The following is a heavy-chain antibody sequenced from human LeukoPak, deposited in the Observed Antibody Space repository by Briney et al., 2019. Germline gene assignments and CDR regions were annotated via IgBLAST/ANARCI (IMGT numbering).Heavy chain of an antibody. D-gene: IGHD3-3*01. CDR2: IYHSGST. CDR1: GGSISSSNW. J-gene: IGHJ5*02. CDR3: ARHFHRSGYYGANWFDP. Sequence: SGTLSLTCAVSGGSISSSNWWSWVRQPPGKGLEWIGEIYHSGSTNYNPSLKSRVTISVDKSKNQFSLKLSSVTAADTAVYYCARHFHRSGYYGANWFDPWGQGTLVTVSS. V-gene: IGHV4-4*02.